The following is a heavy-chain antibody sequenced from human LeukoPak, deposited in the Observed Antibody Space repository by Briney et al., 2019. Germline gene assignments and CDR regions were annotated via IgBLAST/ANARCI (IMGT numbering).Heavy chain of an antibody. CDR3: STLGYCIDSSPSCYRAFDY. CDR2: INPNSGDT. CDR1: GYTFTGYY. V-gene: IGHV1-2*02. D-gene: IGHD2-2*01. Sequence: GASVKVSCKASGYTFTGYYIHWVRQAPGQGLEWMGWINPNSGDTNYAQKFQGRVTMTKDTSINTAYMELNRLRSDDTALYYCSTLGYCIDSSPSCYRAFDYWGQGTLATVSS. J-gene: IGHJ4*02.